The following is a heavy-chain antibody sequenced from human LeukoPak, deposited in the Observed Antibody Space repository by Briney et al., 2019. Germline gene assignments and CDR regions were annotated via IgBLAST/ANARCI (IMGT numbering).Heavy chain of an antibody. Sequence: PSETLSLTCTVCGGSISSSSYYWSWIRQPPGKGLEWIGEINHSGSTNYNPSLKSRVTISVDTSKNQFSLKLSSVTAADTAVYYCARGRVLWFGELSMAWFDPWGQGTLVTVSS. CDR1: GGSISSSSYY. J-gene: IGHJ5*02. V-gene: IGHV4-39*07. D-gene: IGHD3-10*01. CDR2: INHSGST. CDR3: ARGRVLWFGELSMAWFDP.